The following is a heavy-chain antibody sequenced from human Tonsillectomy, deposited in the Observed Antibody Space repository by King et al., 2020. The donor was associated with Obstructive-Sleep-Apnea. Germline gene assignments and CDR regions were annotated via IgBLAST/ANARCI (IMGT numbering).Heavy chain of an antibody. CDR2: IWYDGSNK. Sequence: VQLVESGGGVVQPGRSLRLSCAASGFTFSSYGMHWVRQAPGKGLEWVAVIWYDGSNKYYADSVKGRFTISRDNSKNTVYLEMNSLRAEDTAVYYCAKEGTYSSSSPEYWGQGTLATVSS. D-gene: IGHD6-6*01. CDR1: GFTFSSYG. J-gene: IGHJ4*02. CDR3: AKEGTYSSSSPEY. V-gene: IGHV3-33*06.